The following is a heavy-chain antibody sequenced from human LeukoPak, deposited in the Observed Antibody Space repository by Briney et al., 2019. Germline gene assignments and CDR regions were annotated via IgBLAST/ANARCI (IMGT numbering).Heavy chain of an antibody. J-gene: IGHJ6*02. CDR3: ATTPGAYYYYHMDV. CDR2: ILGSGGGT. D-gene: IGHD3-10*01. CDR1: GFTFSTYV. V-gene: IGHV3-23*01. Sequence: GGSLRLSCAASGFTFSTYVMTWARQAPGKGLEWVSAILGSGGGTYYADSVKGRFTISRDNSKNTLYLQMNSLRAEDTAVYYCATTPGAYYYYHMDVWGQGTTVTVSS.